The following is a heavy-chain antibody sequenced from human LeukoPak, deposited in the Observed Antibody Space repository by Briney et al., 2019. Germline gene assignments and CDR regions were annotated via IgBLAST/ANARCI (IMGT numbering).Heavy chain of an antibody. Sequence: GGSLRLSCAASGFTFSTYEMNWVRQAPGKGLEWVSYIGSSDTMYYADSVKGRFTISRDNAKNSLCLQMNSLRAEDTAIYYCAREGRSGYDLTGYYGMDVWGKGTTVTVSS. CDR2: IGSSDTM. J-gene: IGHJ6*04. CDR3: AREGRSGYDLTGYYGMDV. CDR1: GFTFSTYE. V-gene: IGHV3-48*03. D-gene: IGHD5-12*01.